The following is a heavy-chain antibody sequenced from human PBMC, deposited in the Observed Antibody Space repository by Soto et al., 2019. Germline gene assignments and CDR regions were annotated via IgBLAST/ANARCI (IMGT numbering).Heavy chain of an antibody. CDR1: GFTFSSYA. D-gene: IGHD6-13*01. Sequence: EVQPLESGGGLVHPGGSLGLSCAASGFTFSSYAMSWFRQAPGKGLEWASAISGSGGRTDYADLVKRRFTISRDNSKNTLCLQMNSLRAEDQAVYYCAKDGSSWYPFDYCGQGTLVTVST. V-gene: IGHV3-23*01. CDR2: ISGSGGRT. J-gene: IGHJ4*02. CDR3: AKDGSSWYPFDY.